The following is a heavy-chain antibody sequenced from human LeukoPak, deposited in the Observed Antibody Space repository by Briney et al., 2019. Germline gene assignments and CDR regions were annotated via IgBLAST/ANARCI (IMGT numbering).Heavy chain of an antibody. Sequence: PSETLSLTCAVYGGSFGGYYWSWIRQPPGKGLEWIGEINHSGSTNYNPSLKSRVTISVDTSKNQFSLKLSSVTAADTAVYYCARGRLRNYFDYWGQGTLVTVSS. CDR3: ARGRLRNYFDY. J-gene: IGHJ4*02. V-gene: IGHV4-34*01. CDR2: INHSGST. D-gene: IGHD4-17*01. CDR1: GGSFGGYY.